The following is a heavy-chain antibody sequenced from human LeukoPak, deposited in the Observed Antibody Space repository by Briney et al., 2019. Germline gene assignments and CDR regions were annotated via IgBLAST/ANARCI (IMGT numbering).Heavy chain of an antibody. V-gene: IGHV3-11*04. J-gene: IGHJ4*02. Sequence: GGSLRLSCAASGFTFTDYYMSWIRQAPGKGLEWVSYISSTGSTIYYADSVKGRFTISRDNAKNSLYLQMNSLRAEDTAVYYCARDEVGVGATHDYWGQGTLVTVSS. CDR3: ARDEVGVGATHDY. CDR2: ISSTGSTI. D-gene: IGHD1-26*01. CDR1: GFTFTDYY.